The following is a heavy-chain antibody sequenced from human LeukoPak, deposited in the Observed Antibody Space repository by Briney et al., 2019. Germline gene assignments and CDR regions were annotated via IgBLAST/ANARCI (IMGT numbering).Heavy chain of an antibody. V-gene: IGHV3-7*03. CDR3: ARELISAFDI. Sequence: GGSLRLSCVASGFTFSSYWINWVRRAPGKGLEWVGNKKQDRSEKYYVDSVKGRFTISRDNAKNSLYLQMNSLRAEDTAVYYCARELISAFDIWGQGTMVTVSS. CDR1: GFTFSSYW. CDR2: KKQDRSEK. J-gene: IGHJ3*02.